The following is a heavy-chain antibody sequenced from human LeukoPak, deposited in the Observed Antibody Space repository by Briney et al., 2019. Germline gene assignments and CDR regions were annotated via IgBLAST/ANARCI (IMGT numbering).Heavy chain of an antibody. CDR1: GFTFSSYG. CDR3: ARGQYSSSWYGSYYYYMDV. J-gene: IGHJ6*03. Sequence: GGSLRLSCAASGFTFSSYGMHWVRQAPGKGLEWVAVISYDGSNKYYADSVKGRFTISRDNSKNTLYLQMNSLRAEDTAVYYCARGQYSSSWYGSYYYYMDVWGKGTTVTISS. CDR2: ISYDGSNK. V-gene: IGHV3-30*03. D-gene: IGHD6-13*01.